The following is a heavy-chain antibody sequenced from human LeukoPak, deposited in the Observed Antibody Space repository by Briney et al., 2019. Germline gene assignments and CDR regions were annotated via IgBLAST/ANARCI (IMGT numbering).Heavy chain of an antibody. Sequence: SETLSLTCTVSGASISSTSYCWGWIRQPAGKGLEWIGHIHTSGSTNYNPSLKSRVTISVDTSKNQFSLKLSSVTAADTAVYYCAREGLRDGYNQIQNAFDIWGQGTMVTVSS. CDR1: GASISSTSYC. CDR2: IHTSGST. CDR3: AREGLRDGYNQIQNAFDI. D-gene: IGHD5-24*01. V-gene: IGHV4-61*09. J-gene: IGHJ3*02.